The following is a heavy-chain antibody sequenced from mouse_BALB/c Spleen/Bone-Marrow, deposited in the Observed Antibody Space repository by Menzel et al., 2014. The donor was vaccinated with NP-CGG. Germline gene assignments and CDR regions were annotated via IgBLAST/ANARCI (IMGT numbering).Heavy chain of an antibody. J-gene: IGHJ4*01. V-gene: IGHV14-3*02. CDR1: GFNIKDTY. CDR3: ARWEYYAMDY. Sequence: VQLQQSGAELVKPGASVKLSCTASGFNIKDTYMHWVWQRPEQGLEWIGRIDPANGNTKYDPKFQGKATITADTSSNTAYLQLSSLTSEDTAVYYCARWEYYAMDYWGQGTSVTVSS. D-gene: IGHD4-1*01. CDR2: IDPANGNT.